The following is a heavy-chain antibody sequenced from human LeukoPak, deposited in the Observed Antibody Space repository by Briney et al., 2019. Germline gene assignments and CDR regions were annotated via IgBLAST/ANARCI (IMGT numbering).Heavy chain of an antibody. V-gene: IGHV3-21*01. CDR2: ISSSSSYI. CDR1: GFTVSSNY. Sequence: GGSLRLSCAASGFTVSSNYMSWVRQAPGKGLEWVSSISSSSSYIYYADSVKGRFTISRDNAKNSLYLQMNSLRAEDTAVYYCARDGSGSPFHFDYWGQGTLVTVSS. J-gene: IGHJ4*02. D-gene: IGHD3-10*01. CDR3: ARDGSGSPFHFDY.